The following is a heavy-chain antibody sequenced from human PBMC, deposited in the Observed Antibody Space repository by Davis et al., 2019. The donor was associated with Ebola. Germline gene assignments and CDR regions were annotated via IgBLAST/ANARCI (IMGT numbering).Heavy chain of an antibody. CDR1: GGSFSGYY. D-gene: IGHD2-2*01. CDR3: ARRTLGYCSSTRCYSPFHY. J-gene: IGHJ4*02. V-gene: IGHV4-34*12. Sequence: MPSETLSLTCAVYGGSFSGYYWSWIRQPPGKGLEWIGEIIHSGSTNYNPSLKSRVTISVDTSKNQFSLKLSSVTAADTAVYYCARRTLGYCSSTRCYSPFHYWGQGTLVTVSS. CDR2: IIHSGST.